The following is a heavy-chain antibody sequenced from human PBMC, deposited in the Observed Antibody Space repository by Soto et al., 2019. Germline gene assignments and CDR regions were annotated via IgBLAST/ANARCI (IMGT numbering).Heavy chain of an antibody. D-gene: IGHD1-26*01. Sequence: PVKLSCEASGYTNATYGITWVRQAPGQGLEWMGWISAYSGNTNYAQNFQGRVTMTTDISTTTAYMELKSLRSDDTAVYYCARGSGIYGYFDLWGRGTLVTVSS. V-gene: IGHV1-18*01. CDR1: GYTNATYG. CDR2: ISAYSGNT. J-gene: IGHJ2*01. CDR3: ARGSGIYGYFDL.